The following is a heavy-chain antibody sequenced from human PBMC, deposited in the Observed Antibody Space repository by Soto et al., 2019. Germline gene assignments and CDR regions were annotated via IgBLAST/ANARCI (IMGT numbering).Heavy chain of an antibody. J-gene: IGHJ6*02. CDR2: ISWKSASI. V-gene: IGHV3-9*01. Sequence: EVQLVESGGDLVQPGRSLRLSCAASGFSFGDYAMHWVRQAPGKGLEWVSGISWKSASIGYADSVKGRFTISRDNAKNSLYLQMSSLRAEDTALYHCAKSRGGTANGLDVWGQGTTVTVSS. CDR3: AKSRGGTANGLDV. D-gene: IGHD2-15*01. CDR1: GFSFGDYA.